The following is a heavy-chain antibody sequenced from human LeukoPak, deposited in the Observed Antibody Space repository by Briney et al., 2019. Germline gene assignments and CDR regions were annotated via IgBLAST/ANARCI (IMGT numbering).Heavy chain of an antibody. CDR1: GDSITTNSYY. CDR3: ARVGKQWLVLRGWFDP. Sequence: SETLSLTCTVSGDSITTNSYYWGWIRQPPGKGLEWIGEINHSGSTNYNPSLKTRVTRSVDTSKNQFSLKLSSVTAADTAVFYCARVGKQWLVLRGWFDPWGQGTLVTVSS. D-gene: IGHD6-19*01. V-gene: IGHV4-39*07. CDR2: INHSGST. J-gene: IGHJ5*02.